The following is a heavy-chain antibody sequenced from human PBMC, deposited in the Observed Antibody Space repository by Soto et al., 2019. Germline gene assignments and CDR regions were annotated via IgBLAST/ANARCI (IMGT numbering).Heavy chain of an antibody. J-gene: IGHJ6*02. CDR1: GGTFSSYA. V-gene: IGHV1-69*01. CDR3: ARRSDRYYYDSSGYSLGYYYGMDV. Sequence: QVQLVQSGAEVKKPGSSVKVSCKASGGTFSSYAISWVRQAPGQGLEWMGGIIPIFGTANYAQKFQGRVTITADESTSTAYMKLSSLRSEDTAVYYCARRSDRYYYDSSGYSLGYYYGMDVWGQGTTVTVSS. D-gene: IGHD3-22*01. CDR2: IIPIFGTA.